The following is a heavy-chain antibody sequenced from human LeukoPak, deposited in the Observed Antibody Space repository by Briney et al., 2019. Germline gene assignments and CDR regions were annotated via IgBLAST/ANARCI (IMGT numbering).Heavy chain of an antibody. CDR1: GFTFSDYY. V-gene: IGHV3-11*06. J-gene: IGHJ5*02. Sequence: GGSLRLSCAASGFTFSDYYMSWMRQAPGRGLEWVSYISGRSTYTKYADSVKGRFTISRDNAKNSLFLQMNSLRAEDTAVYYCASSLYNYDRFDPWGQGTLVTVSS. CDR2: ISGRSTYT. CDR3: ASSLYNYDRFDP. D-gene: IGHD5-18*01.